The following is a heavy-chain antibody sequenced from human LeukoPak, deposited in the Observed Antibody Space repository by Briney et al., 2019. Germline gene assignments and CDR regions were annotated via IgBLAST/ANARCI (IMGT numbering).Heavy chain of an antibody. D-gene: IGHD2-2*01. J-gene: IGHJ5*02. CDR2: IIASFGTA. Sequence: GASVKVSCKASGGTLSRYAISWVRQAPGQGLEWMGGIIASFGTANYAQKFQGRVTISADESSGTAYMELSRLRSEDTAVYYCARVVTPRYCSSTSCYWKGWFDPWGQGTLVTVSS. V-gene: IGHV1-69*13. CDR1: GGTLSRYA. CDR3: ARVVTPRYCSSTSCYWKGWFDP.